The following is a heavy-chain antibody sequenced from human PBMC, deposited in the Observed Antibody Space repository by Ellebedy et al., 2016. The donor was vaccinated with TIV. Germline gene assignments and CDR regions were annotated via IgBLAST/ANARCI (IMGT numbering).Heavy chain of an antibody. V-gene: IGHV3-7*01. CDR1: GFSFRSYW. CDR3: ARRGSYGDYAVQINNWFDR. D-gene: IGHD4-17*01. J-gene: IGHJ5*02. CDR2: IYQDGSEK. Sequence: GESLKISCVASGFSFRSYWMSWVRQAPGKGLEWVANIYQDGSEKLYVDSVKGRFTISRDNTKNLLFLQMNSLRVDDTAVYYCARRGSYGDYAVQINNWFDRWGQGTLVTVYS.